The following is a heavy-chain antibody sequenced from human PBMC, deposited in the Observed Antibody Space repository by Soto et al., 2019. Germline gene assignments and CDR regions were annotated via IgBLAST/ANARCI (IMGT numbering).Heavy chain of an antibody. CDR2: ISSSGSTI. D-gene: IGHD3-9*01. CDR1: GFTFSSYE. V-gene: IGHV3-48*03. J-gene: IGHJ4*02. Sequence: GGSLRLSCAASGFTFSSYEMNWVRQAPGKGLEWVSYISSSGSTIYYADSVKGRFTISRDNAKNSLYLQMNSLRAEDTAVYYCARKKTYDILTGYYSYYFDYWGQGTLVTVSS. CDR3: ARKKTYDILTGYYSYYFDY.